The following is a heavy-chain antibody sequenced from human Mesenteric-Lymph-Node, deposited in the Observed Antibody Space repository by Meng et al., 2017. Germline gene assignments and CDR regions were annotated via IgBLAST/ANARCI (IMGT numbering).Heavy chain of an antibody. CDR1: GFTFSTYE. Sequence: GESLKISCTASGFTFSTYEMNWVRQAPGKGLEWVAYISGRTTTLYYADSVKGRFTISRDNSKNTLYLQMNSLRAEDTAVYYCAREGGEMATMFFDYWGQGTLVTVSS. J-gene: IGHJ4*02. D-gene: IGHD5-24*01. CDR3: AREGGEMATMFFDY. CDR2: ISGRTTTL. V-gene: IGHV3-48*01.